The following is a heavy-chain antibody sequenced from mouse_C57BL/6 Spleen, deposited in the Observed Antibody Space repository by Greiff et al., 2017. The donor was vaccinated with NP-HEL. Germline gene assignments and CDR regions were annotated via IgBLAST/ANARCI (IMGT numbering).Heavy chain of an antibody. CDR1: GFSLSTSGMG. CDR2: IYWDDDK. CDR3: ARSHYGSSYSWYFDV. J-gene: IGHJ1*03. V-gene: IGHV8-12*01. Sequence: QVTLQESGPGILQSSPTLSLTCSFSGFSLSTSGMGVSWIRQPSGKGLEWLAHIYWDDDKRYNPSLKSRPTISKDTSRNQVFLKITSVDTADTATYYCARSHYGSSYSWYFDVWGTGTTVTVSS. D-gene: IGHD1-1*01.